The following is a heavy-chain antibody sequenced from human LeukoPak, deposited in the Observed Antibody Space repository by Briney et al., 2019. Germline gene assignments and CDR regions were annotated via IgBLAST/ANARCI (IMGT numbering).Heavy chain of an antibody. CDR1: GGNFSNYV. CDR2: ILPISGIA. J-gene: IGHJ4*02. V-gene: IGHV1-69*13. D-gene: IGHD3-10*01. Sequence: ASVKVSCKTSGGNFSNYVISWVRQAPVQGLEWMGVILPISGIADSAQRFQGRVTIIADESTTTAYMELSSLRSEDTAVYYCARTHYNASGSDFSAPFDYWGQGTLVTVSS. CDR3: ARTHYNASGSDFSAPFDY.